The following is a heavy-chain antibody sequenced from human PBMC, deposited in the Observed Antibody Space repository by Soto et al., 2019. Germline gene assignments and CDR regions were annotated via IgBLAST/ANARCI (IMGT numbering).Heavy chain of an antibody. V-gene: IGHV4-30-4*02. CDR3: ARGDIGEFLSGMDV. J-gene: IGHJ6*02. Sequence: PSETLSLTCTVSGGSISSGDYYWSWIRQPPGKGLEWIGYIYYSGSTYYNPSLKSRVTISVDTSKNQFSLKLSSVTAADTAVYYCARGDIGEFLSGMDVWGQGTTVTVAS. CDR2: IYYSGST. D-gene: IGHD2-15*01. CDR1: GGSISSGDYY.